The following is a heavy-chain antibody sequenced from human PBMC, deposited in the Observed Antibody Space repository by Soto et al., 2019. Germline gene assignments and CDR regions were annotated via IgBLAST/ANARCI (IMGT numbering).Heavy chain of an antibody. CDR2: ISGSGGST. J-gene: IGHJ5*02. D-gene: IGHD4-4*01. CDR1: GFTSSGFA. CDR3: AKGPQYDP. Sequence: SMRLPSDDSGFTSSGFAMLWVRQAPGKGLEWVSAISGSGGSTYYAASVKGRFTISRDNSKNTLYLQMNSLRAVDTAEYYCAKGPQYDPWGQGSLVTV. V-gene: IGHV3-23*01.